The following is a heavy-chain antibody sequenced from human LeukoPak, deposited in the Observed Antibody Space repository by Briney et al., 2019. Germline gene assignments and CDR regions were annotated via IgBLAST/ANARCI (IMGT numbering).Heavy chain of an antibody. J-gene: IGHJ4*02. Sequence: GGSLRLSCAASGFTFSSYAMHWVRQAPGKGLEWVAVISYDGSNKYYADSVKGRFTISRDNAKNSLYLQMNSLRAEDTAVYYCARERNDFWSGYSSYFDYWGQGTLVTVSS. CDR2: ISYDGSNK. D-gene: IGHD3-3*01. V-gene: IGHV3-30-3*01. CDR1: GFTFSSYA. CDR3: ARERNDFWSGYSSYFDY.